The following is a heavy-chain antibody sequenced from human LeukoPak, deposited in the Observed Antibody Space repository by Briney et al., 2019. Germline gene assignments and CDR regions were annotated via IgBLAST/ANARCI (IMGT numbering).Heavy chain of an antibody. J-gene: IGHJ4*02. CDR1: GGSISSYY. CDR3: ASARWQPLVRD. CDR2: IHDSGST. D-gene: IGHD6-13*01. Sequence: SETPSLTCTVSGGSISSYYWNWIRQPPGKGLEWIGYIHDSGSTNYNPSLKSRVTISIDTSKNQFSLRLSSVTAADTAVYYCASARWQPLVRDWGQGTLVTVSS. V-gene: IGHV4-59*08.